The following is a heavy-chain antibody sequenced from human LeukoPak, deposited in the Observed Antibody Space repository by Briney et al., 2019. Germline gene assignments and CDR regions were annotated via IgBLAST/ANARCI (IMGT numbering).Heavy chain of an antibody. Sequence: ETLSLTCAVYGGSFSGYYWSWVRQAPGKGLEWVSGINWNGGSTGYADSVKGRFTISRDNAKNSLYLQMNSLRAEDTALYHCARGAYCGGDCLYYFDYWGQGTLVTVSS. V-gene: IGHV3-20*01. D-gene: IGHD2-21*02. J-gene: IGHJ4*02. CDR2: INWNGGST. CDR3: ARGAYCGGDCLYYFDY. CDR1: GGSFSGYY.